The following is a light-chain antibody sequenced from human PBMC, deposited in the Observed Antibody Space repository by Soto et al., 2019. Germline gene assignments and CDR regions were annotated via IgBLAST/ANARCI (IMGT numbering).Light chain of an antibody. Sequence: IVMTQSPTTLSLSPGERATPPCRATQSVSSNLAWYQQKPGQAPRLLIYGASTRATGIPDRFSGSGSATDFTLTISRLEPEDFALYYCQHYGRSPITFGQGTRLEIK. J-gene: IGKJ5*01. CDR1: QSVSSN. CDR2: GAS. V-gene: IGKV3-20*01. CDR3: QHYGRSPIT.